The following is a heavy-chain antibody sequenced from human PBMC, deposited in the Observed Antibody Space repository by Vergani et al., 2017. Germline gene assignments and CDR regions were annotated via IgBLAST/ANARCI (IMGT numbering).Heavy chain of an antibody. D-gene: IGHD6-19*01. CDR3: ARGDKLAVADDY. Sequence: QVQLQESGPGLVKPSQTLSLTCTVSGGSISSGGYYWSWIRPHPGKGLEWIGYIYYSGSTYYNPSLKSRVTISVDTSKNQFSLKLSSVTAADTAVYYCARGDKLAVADDYWGQGTLVTVSS. J-gene: IGHJ4*02. V-gene: IGHV4-31*03. CDR2: IYYSGST. CDR1: GGSISSGGYY.